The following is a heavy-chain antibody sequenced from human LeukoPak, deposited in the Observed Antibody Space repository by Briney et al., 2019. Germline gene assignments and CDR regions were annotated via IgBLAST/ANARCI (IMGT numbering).Heavy chain of an antibody. Sequence: ASVKVSCKASGYTFTGYYMHWVRQAPGQGLEWIGWINPNSGGTNYAQKFQGRVTMTRDTSISTAYMELSRLRSDDTAVYYCARDPVPAAIRVRRTTWFDPWGQGTLVTVSS. J-gene: IGHJ5*02. V-gene: IGHV1-2*02. CDR2: INPNSGGT. D-gene: IGHD2-2*02. CDR1: GYTFTGYY. CDR3: ARDPVPAAIRVRRTTWFDP.